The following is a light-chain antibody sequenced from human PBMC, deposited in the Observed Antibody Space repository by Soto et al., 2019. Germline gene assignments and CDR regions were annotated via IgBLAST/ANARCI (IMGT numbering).Light chain of an antibody. Sequence: QSVLTQSPSASASLGASVKLTCTLSRGHSSYAIAWHQQQPEKGPRYLMKLSSDGSHSKGDGIPDRFSGSSSGAERYLTISRLQSEDEADYYCPTWDTGARVVFGGGTKLPVL. J-gene: IGLJ2*01. V-gene: IGLV4-69*01. CDR1: RGHSSYA. CDR2: LSSDGSH. CDR3: PTWDTGARVV.